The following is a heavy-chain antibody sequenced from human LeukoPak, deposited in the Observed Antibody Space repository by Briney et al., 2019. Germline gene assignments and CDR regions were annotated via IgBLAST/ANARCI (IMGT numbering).Heavy chain of an antibody. CDR3: AKGAARVEPNYYYYYMDV. J-gene: IGHJ6*03. CDR2: IRYDGSNK. V-gene: IGHV3-30*02. Sequence: PGGSLRLSCAASGFTFSSYGMHRVRQAPGRGLEWVAFIRYDGSNKYYADSVKGRFTISRDNSKNTLYLQMNSLRAEDTAVYYCAKGAARVEPNYYYYYMDVWGKGTTVTVSS. D-gene: IGHD6-6*01. CDR1: GFTFSSYG.